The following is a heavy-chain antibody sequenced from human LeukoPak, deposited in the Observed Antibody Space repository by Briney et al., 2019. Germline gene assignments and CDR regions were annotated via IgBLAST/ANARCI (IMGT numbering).Heavy chain of an antibody. CDR2: IIPIFGTA. V-gene: IGHV1-69*06. J-gene: IGHJ6*03. CDR1: GGTFSSYA. Sequence: SVKVSCKASGGTFSSYAISWVRQAPGQGLEWMGGIIPIFGTANYAQKFQGRVTITADKSTSTAYMELSSLRSEDTAVYYCARDSGAYSSGWDGYYYYYYMDVWGKGTTVTVSS. D-gene: IGHD6-19*01. CDR3: ARDSGAYSSGWDGYYYYYYMDV.